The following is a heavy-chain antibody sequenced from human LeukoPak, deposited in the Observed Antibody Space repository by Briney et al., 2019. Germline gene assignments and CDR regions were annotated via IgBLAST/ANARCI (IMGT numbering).Heavy chain of an antibody. V-gene: IGHV3-11*01. Sequence: GGSLRLSCVVSGFTFSDYYMIWIRRAPGKGLEWVSYISSSCSNIYYADSVKRRLTLSRHNAKHSLYTKVNRLSAEDTAVYFCATDSNAEYGDYQGFHYWGQGTLVIVSS. CDR1: GFTFSDYY. CDR2: ISSSCSNI. J-gene: IGHJ1*01. D-gene: IGHD4-17*01. CDR3: ATDSNAEYGDYQGFHY.